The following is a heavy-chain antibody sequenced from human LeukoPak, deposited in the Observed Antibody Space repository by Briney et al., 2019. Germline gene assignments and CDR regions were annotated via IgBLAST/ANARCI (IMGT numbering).Heavy chain of an antibody. V-gene: IGHV3-23*01. Sequence: GGSLRLSCAASGFTFSSYAMSWVRQAPGKGLEWVSAISGSGGSTYYADSVKGRFTISRDNSKNTLYLQMNSLRAEDTAVYYCAREGYYDSSGYYPGYFQHWGQGTLVTVSS. CDR1: GFTFSSYA. D-gene: IGHD3-22*01. CDR3: AREGYYDSSGYYPGYFQH. CDR2: ISGSGGST. J-gene: IGHJ1*01.